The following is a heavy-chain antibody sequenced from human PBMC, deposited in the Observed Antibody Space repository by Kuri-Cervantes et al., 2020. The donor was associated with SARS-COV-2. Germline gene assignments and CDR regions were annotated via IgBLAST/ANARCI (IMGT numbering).Heavy chain of an antibody. D-gene: IGHD6-13*01. CDR2: IYYSGTT. V-gene: IGHV4-39*01. J-gene: IGHJ4*02. CDR3: ARPIVAAGFDY. CDR1: GGSISSSVYY. Sequence: LRLSCTVSGGSISSSVYYWGWIRQPPGKGLEWIGSIYYSGTTYYNPSLKSRVTISVDTSKNQFSLNLSSVTAADTAVYYCARPIVAAGFDYWGQGTLVTVSS.